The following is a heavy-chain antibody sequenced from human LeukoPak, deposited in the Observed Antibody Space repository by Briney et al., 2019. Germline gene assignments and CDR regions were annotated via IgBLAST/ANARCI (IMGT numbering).Heavy chain of an antibody. V-gene: IGHV1-69*05. CDR3: AIHLVGFPEEGWFDP. J-gene: IGHJ5*02. Sequence: SVKVSCKASGYTFTSYGISWVRQAPGQGLEWMGGIIPIFGTANYAQKFQGRVTITTDESTSTAYMELSSLRSEDTAVYYCAIHLVGFPEEGWFDPWGQGTLVTVSS. D-gene: IGHD2-15*01. CDR2: IIPIFGTA. CDR1: GYTFTSYG.